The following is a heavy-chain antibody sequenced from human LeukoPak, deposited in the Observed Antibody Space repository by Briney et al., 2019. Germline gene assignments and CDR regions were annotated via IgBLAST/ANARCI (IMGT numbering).Heavy chain of an antibody. CDR1: GFTFNSYS. CDR3: VVKAFDI. V-gene: IGHV3-48*04. Sequence: PGGSLRLSCAASGFTFNSYSMNWVRQAPGKGLEWVSYISSSSTIYYADSVKGRFTISRDNAKNSLYLRMNSLRAEDTAVYYCVVKAFDIWGQGTMVTVSS. CDR2: ISSSSTI. J-gene: IGHJ3*02.